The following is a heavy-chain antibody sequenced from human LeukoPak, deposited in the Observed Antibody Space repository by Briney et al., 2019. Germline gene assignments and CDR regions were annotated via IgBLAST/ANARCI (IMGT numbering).Heavy chain of an antibody. J-gene: IGHJ4*02. CDR1: GYTFTSYY. CDR3: TRGGMGIQLWPFDY. D-gene: IGHD5-18*01. V-gene: IGHV1-46*01. Sequence: VASVKVSCKASGYTFTSYYLHWVRQAPGQGLEWMGIINPSGGSTTYAQKFQGRVTMTRDMSTSTVYMELSSLRSEDTAVYYCTRGGMGIQLWPFDYWGQGTLVTVSS. CDR2: INPSGGST.